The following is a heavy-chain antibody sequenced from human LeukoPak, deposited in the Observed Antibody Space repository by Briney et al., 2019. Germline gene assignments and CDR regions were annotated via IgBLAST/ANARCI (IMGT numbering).Heavy chain of an antibody. Sequence: SETLSLTCTVSGGSISSYYWSWIRQPPGKGLEWVGYIYYSGSTNYNPSLKSRVTISVDTSKNQFSLKLSSVTAADTAAYYCARHGLSPTKNNWFDPWGQGTLVTVSS. V-gene: IGHV4-59*08. CDR1: GGSISSYY. D-gene: IGHD1-14*01. CDR2: IYYSGST. J-gene: IGHJ5*02. CDR3: ARHGLSPTKNNWFDP.